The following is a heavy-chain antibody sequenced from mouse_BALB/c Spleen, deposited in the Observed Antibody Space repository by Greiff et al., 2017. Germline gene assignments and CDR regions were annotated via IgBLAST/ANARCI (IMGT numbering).Heavy chain of an antibody. J-gene: IGHJ1*01. CDR1: GYAFSSYW. Sequence: QVQLQQSGAELVRPGSSVKISCKASGYAFSSYWMNWVKQRPGQGLEWIGQIYPGDGDTNYNGKFKGKATLTADKSSSTAYMQLSSLTSEDSAVYFCANGYSYWYFDVWGAGTTVTVSS. CDR3: ANGYSYWYFDV. V-gene: IGHV1-80*01. D-gene: IGHD2-3*01. CDR2: IYPGDGDT.